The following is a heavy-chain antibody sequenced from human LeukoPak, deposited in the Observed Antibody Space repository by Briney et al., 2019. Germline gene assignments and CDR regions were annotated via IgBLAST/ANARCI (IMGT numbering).Heavy chain of an antibody. Sequence: PSETLSLTCTVSGYSISSGYYWGWIRQPPGKGLEWIGSIYHSGSTYYNPSLKSRVTISVDTSKSQFSLKLSSVTAADTAVYYCARERNIYDILTGYYPYYFDYWGQGTLVTVSS. J-gene: IGHJ4*02. CDR1: GYSISSGYY. CDR3: ARERNIYDILTGYYPYYFDY. CDR2: IYHSGST. D-gene: IGHD3-9*01. V-gene: IGHV4-38-2*02.